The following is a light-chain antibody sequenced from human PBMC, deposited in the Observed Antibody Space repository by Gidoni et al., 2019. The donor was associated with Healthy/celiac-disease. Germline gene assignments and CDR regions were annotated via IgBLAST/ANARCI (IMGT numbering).Light chain of an antibody. Sequence: QSALSQPAPVSGPPGQPITSSCTGTSSAVDGYNYVSWYQQHPGKAPKLMIYEVSNRPSGVSNRFSGSKSGNTASLTISGLQAEDEADYYCSSYTSSSTDVFGTGTKVTVL. V-gene: IGLV2-14*01. J-gene: IGLJ1*01. CDR2: EVS. CDR3: SSYTSSSTDV. CDR1: SSAVDGYNY.